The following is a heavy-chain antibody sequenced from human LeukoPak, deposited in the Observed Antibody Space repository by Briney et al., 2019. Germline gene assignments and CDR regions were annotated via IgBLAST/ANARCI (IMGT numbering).Heavy chain of an antibody. Sequence: GGSLRLSCAASGFTFSRYNMNWVRQAPGKGLEWVSYIRSGSGTIHYADSVKGRFTISRDNAKNSLYLQMNSLRPEDTAVYYCAKAIWVAATSSWFCLDYWGQGTLVTVSS. CDR2: IRSGSGTI. V-gene: IGHV3-48*04. D-gene: IGHD3-10*01. CDR1: GFTFSRYN. J-gene: IGHJ4*02. CDR3: AKAIWVAATSSWFCLDY.